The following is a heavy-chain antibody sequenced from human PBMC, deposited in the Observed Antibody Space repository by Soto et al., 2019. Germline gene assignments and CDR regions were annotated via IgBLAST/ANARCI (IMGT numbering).Heavy chain of an antibody. J-gene: IGHJ4*01. CDR1: GGSISSYY. V-gene: IGHV4-59*01. D-gene: IGHD6-6*01. CDR3: AREHSSSYYFDY. CDR2: IYYSGST. Sequence: LSLTCTVSGGSISSYYWSWIRQPPGKGLEWIGYIYYSGSTNYNPSLKSRVTISVDTSKNQFSLKLSSVTAADTAVYYCAREHSSSYYFDYWGHGTLVTVSS.